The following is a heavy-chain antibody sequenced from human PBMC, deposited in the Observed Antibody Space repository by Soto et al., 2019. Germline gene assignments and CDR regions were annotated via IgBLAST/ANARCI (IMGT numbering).Heavy chain of an antibody. CDR2: VNERGTDS. D-gene: IGHD6-19*01. V-gene: IGHV3-74*01. CDR1: GFTFSDSW. Sequence: GGSLRLSCVASGFTFSDSWMHWVRQAPGKGLVWVSRVNERGTDSNYVDSVKGRFTISRDNAKNTVYLQMNGLRAEDTAVYYCARVAVVTRGIDYWGQGTLVTVSS. CDR3: ARVAVVTRGIDY. J-gene: IGHJ4*02.